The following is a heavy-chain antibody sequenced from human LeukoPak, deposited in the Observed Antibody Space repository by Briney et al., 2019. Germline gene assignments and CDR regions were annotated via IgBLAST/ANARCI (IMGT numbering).Heavy chain of an antibody. V-gene: IGHV3-21*01. CDR3: ASETTVTTVDY. Sequence: GGSLRLSCAASGFTFSSYSMNWVRQAPGKGLEWVSSISSSSSYIYYADSVKGRFTISRDNAKNSLYLQMNSLRAEDTAVYYCASETTVTTVDYWGQGTLVTVSS. D-gene: IGHD4-17*01. J-gene: IGHJ4*02. CDR2: ISSSSSYI. CDR1: GFTFSSYS.